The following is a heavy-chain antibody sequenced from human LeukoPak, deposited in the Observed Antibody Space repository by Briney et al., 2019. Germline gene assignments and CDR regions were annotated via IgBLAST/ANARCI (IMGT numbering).Heavy chain of an antibody. Sequence: SQTLSLTCAISRDSVSSNSVAWNWIRQTPSRGLEWLGRTYYRSQWHYDYAVSVKSRIIINPDTSKNQFSLHLNSVTPEDTAVYYCARNSIKSFDYWGQGTLVTVSS. J-gene: IGHJ4*02. V-gene: IGHV6-1*01. CDR1: RDSVSSNSVA. CDR2: TYYRSQWHY. D-gene: IGHD2-21*01. CDR3: ARNSIKSFDY.